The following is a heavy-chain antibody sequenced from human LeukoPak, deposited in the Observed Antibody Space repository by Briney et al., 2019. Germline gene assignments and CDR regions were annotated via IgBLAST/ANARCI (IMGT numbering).Heavy chain of an antibody. CDR1: GGSISSSSYY. CDR3: ARDQAWDYYGSGSEVPLDY. D-gene: IGHD3-10*01. Sequence: SETLSLTCTVSGGSISSSSYYWGWIRQPPGKGLEWIGSIYYSGSTYYNPSLKSRVTISVDTSKNQFSLKLSSVTAADTAVYYCARDQAWDYYGSGSEVPLDYWGQGTLVTVSS. J-gene: IGHJ4*02. CDR2: IYYSGST. V-gene: IGHV4-39*07.